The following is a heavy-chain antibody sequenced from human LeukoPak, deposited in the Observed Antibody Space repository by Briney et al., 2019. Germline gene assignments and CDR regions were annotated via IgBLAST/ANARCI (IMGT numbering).Heavy chain of an antibody. CDR3: ARAHSSSWYYMYYGMDV. Sequence: QTGGSLRLCCAASGFTFSSYAVHWVRQDTGKGLEWVAVISYDGSNKYYADSVKGRFTISRDNSKNTLYLQMNSLRAKDTAVYYCARAHSSSWYYMYYGMDVWGQGTTVTVSS. D-gene: IGHD6-13*01. CDR2: ISYDGSNK. J-gene: IGHJ6*02. CDR1: GFTFSSYA. V-gene: IGHV3-30*04.